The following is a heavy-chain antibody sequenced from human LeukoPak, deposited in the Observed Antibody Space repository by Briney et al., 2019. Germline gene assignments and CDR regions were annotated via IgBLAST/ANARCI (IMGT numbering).Heavy chain of an antibody. J-gene: IGHJ4*02. CDR1: GGTFSSYA. Sequence: ASVKVSCRASGGTFSSYAISWVRQAPGQGLEWMGGIIPIFGTANYAQKFQGRVTITTDESTSTVYMKLNSLRSEDTAVYYCARATLSGFSNSWGQGTLVTVSS. CDR2: IIPIFGTA. D-gene: IGHD6-13*01. CDR3: ARATLSGFSNS. V-gene: IGHV1-69*05.